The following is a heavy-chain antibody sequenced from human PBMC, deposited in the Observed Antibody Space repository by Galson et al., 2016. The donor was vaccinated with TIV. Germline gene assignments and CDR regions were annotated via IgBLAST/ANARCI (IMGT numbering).Heavy chain of an antibody. D-gene: IGHD2/OR15-2a*01. V-gene: IGHV3-74*01. Sequence: SLRLSCAASGFTFSKFWMHWVRQVPGKGLVWVSRIKTDGSRTDYVDAVQGRFTISRDNVKNMVSLQMDSLRVEDTAVYYCRARGESRAHEVFDFWGRGTMVTVSS. J-gene: IGHJ3*01. CDR2: IKTDGSRT. CDR1: GFTFSKFW. CDR3: RARGESRAHEVFDF.